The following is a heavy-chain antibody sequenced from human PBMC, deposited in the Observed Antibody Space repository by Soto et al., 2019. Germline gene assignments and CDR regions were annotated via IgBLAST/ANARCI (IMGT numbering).Heavy chain of an antibody. V-gene: IGHV5-51*01. CDR3: ARLPYYYDSSGYFPQAGYFQH. CDR1: GYSFTSYW. CDR2: IYPGDSDT. J-gene: IGHJ1*01. Sequence: GESLKISCKGSGYSFTSYWIGWVRQMPGKGLEWMGIIYPGDSDTRYSPSFQGQVTISADKSISTAYLQWSSLKASDTAMYYCARLPYYYDSSGYFPQAGYFQHWGQGTRVTVSS. D-gene: IGHD3-22*01.